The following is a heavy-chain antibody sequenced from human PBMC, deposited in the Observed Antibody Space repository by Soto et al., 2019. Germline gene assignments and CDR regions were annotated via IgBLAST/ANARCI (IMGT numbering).Heavy chain of an antibody. CDR2: IYYSGST. J-gene: IGHJ4*02. D-gene: IGHD5-18*01. Sequence: SETLSLTCTVSGDSISSGDYYWSWIRQPPGKGLEWIGYIYYSGSTYHNPSLKSRLTISVDTSKNQLSLNLSSVTAADTAVYYCARRVPHSCGWGFDYWGQGTLVTVSS. V-gene: IGHV4-30-4*01. CDR3: ARRVPHSCGWGFDY. CDR1: GDSISSGDYY.